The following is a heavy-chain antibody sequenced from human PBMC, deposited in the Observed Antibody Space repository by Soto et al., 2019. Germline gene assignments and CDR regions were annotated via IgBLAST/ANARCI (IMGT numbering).Heavy chain of an antibody. Sequence: GGSLRLSCAVSGFTFSSYAMSWVRQAPGKGLEWVSAISGSGGSTYYADSVKGRFTISRDNSKNTLYLQMNSLRAEDTAVYYCAKVGGGGYYYYGMDVWGQGTTVTVSS. CDR3: AKVGGGGYYYYGMDV. J-gene: IGHJ6*02. V-gene: IGHV3-23*01. CDR1: GFTFSSYA. D-gene: IGHD1-26*01. CDR2: ISGSGGST.